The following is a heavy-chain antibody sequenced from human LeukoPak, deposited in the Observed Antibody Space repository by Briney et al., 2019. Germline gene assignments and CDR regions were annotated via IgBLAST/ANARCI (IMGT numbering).Heavy chain of an antibody. CDR2: ISHSGTT. J-gene: IGHJ4*02. CDR3: ARGGLDTRRGGYFDY. Sequence: PSETLSLTCAVYGGSFSGFYWSWVRQPPGKGLEWIGEISHSGTTYFNPSLKSRVTVSVDTSKSQFFLRLDSMTAADTAVYYCARGGLDTRRGGYFDYWGQGILVTVSS. V-gene: IGHV4-34*01. D-gene: IGHD5-18*01. CDR1: GGSFSGFY.